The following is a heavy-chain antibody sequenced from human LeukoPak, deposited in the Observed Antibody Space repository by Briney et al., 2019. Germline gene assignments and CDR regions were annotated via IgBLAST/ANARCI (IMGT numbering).Heavy chain of an antibody. V-gene: IGHV4-30-2*01. D-gene: IGHD6-19*01. J-gene: IGHJ4*02. CDR1: GGSISSGGYS. Sequence: PSETLSLTCAVSGGSISSGGYSWSWIRQPPGTGLEWIGYIYHSGSTYYNPSLKSRVTISVDRSKNQFSLKLSSVTAADTAVYYCARGPRSSIAVAGTFFSDWGQGTLVTVSS. CDR3: ARGPRSSIAVAGTFFSD. CDR2: IYHSGST.